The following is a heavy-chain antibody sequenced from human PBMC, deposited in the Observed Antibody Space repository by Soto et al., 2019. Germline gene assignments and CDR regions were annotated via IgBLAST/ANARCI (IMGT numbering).Heavy chain of an antibody. J-gene: IGHJ4*02. CDR2: INPSDGSA. CDR3: ARDQNSIHFDY. CDR1: RYSFTTYY. D-gene: IGHD4-4*01. Sequence: SVKVSCKATRYSFTTYYMHWVRQAPGQGLEWMGIINPSDGSATYAQKFQGRVTMTRDTSTSTVYMELNSLRSEDTAIYYCARDQNSIHFDYWGQGTPVTVSS. V-gene: IGHV1-46*01.